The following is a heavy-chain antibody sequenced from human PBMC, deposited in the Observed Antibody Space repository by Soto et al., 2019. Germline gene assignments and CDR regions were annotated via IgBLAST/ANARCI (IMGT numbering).Heavy chain of an antibody. CDR2: TYYRSKWYN. V-gene: IGHV6-1*01. D-gene: IGHD2-21*01. Sequence: SQTLSLTCDISGDSVSSNSGGWNWIRQSPSRGLEWLGRTYYRSKWYNDYAVSVKSRIAINPDTSKNQSSLQLHSVTPEDTAVYYCAGVAWFRGMDVWGQGTPVTVSS. CDR1: GDSVSSNSGG. CDR3: AGVAWFRGMDV. J-gene: IGHJ6*02.